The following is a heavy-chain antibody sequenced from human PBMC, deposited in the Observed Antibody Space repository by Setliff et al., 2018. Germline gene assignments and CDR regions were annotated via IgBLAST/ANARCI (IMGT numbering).Heavy chain of an antibody. CDR1: GGSLSNYY. CDR2: INHSGTT. Sequence: PSETLSLTCTVYGGSLSNYYWSWVRQPPGKGPEWIVEINHSGTTKYDPSLEGRIPISVDTSKRQFSLKLSSVTSADMAVYYCARRDGSIIYREFFDYWGQGALVTVSS. CDR3: ARRDGSIIYREFFDY. J-gene: IGHJ4*02. V-gene: IGHV4-34*01. D-gene: IGHD3-10*01.